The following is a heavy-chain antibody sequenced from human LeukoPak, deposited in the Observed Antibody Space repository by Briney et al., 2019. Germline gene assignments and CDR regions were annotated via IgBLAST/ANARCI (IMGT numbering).Heavy chain of an antibody. J-gene: IGHJ4*02. D-gene: IGHD6-13*01. CDR2: IYHSGST. CDR3: ARKAAAAAGLIDY. Sequence: SETLSLTCTVSGGSIFSTTYYWGWIRQPPGKGLEWIGSIYHSGSTNYNPSLKSRVTISVDKSKNQFSLKLSSVTAADTAVYYCARKAAAAAGLIDYWGQGTLVTVSS. V-gene: IGHV4-39*07. CDR1: GGSIFSTTYY.